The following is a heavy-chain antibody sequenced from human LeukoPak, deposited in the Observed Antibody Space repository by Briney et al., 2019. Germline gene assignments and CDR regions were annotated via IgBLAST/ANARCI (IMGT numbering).Heavy chain of an antibody. CDR1: GFTFSNYW. CDR3: ARDNGVVHGVYYMDV. V-gene: IGHV3-7*01. CDR2: IKQDGSEK. D-gene: IGHD3-3*01. J-gene: IGHJ6*03. Sequence: PGRSLRLSCAASGFTFSNYWMTWVPQAPGKGLEWVADIKQDGSEKLYVNSLRGRFTISRDNAKMSLFLQMNSLRAEDTAVYYCARDNGVVHGVYYMDVWGKGTTVTVS.